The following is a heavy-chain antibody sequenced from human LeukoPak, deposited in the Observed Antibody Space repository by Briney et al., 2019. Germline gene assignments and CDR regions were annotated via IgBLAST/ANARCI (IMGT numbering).Heavy chain of an antibody. CDR2: ISSSGSTI. V-gene: IGHV3-11*04. Sequence: AGGSLRLSCAASGFTFSDYYMSWIRQAPGKGLEWVSYISSSGSTIYYADSVKGRFTISRDNAKNSLYLQMNSLRAEDTAVYYCARERRGYCSSTSCSWFDPWGQGTLVTVSP. CDR3: ARERRGYCSSTSCSWFDP. D-gene: IGHD2-2*01. J-gene: IGHJ5*02. CDR1: GFTFSDYY.